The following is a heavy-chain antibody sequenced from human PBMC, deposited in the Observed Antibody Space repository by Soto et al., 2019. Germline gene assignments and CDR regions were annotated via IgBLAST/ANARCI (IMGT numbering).Heavy chain of an antibody. CDR1: GFSLSTSGVG. CDR3: GRWTTYHSSSSPDD. J-gene: IGHJ4*02. CDR2: IYWTDDK. Sequence: GATLVNPTQTLTLTCTFSGFSLSTSGVGVSWIRQPPGKALEWLALIYWTDDKRYSPSLKSRLTITKDTAKNHVVLTMTNMDPVDTATYYFGRWTTYHSSSSPDDWGQGTLVAVSS. V-gene: IGHV2-5*01. D-gene: IGHD3-22*01.